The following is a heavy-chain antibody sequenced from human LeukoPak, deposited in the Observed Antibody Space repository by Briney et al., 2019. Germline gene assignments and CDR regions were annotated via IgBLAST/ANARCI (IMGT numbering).Heavy chain of an antibody. CDR3: ARDAGSGSHYFDY. CDR1: GFTFSSYG. Sequence: GGSLRLSCAASGFTFSSYGMTWVRQAPGGLEWVSAISGSGGSKYYVDSVKGRFTISRDNSKNTLYLQMNSLRAEDTAVYYCARDAGSGSHYFDYWGQGTLVTVSS. V-gene: IGHV3-23*01. J-gene: IGHJ4*02. CDR2: ISGSGGSK. D-gene: IGHD3-10*01.